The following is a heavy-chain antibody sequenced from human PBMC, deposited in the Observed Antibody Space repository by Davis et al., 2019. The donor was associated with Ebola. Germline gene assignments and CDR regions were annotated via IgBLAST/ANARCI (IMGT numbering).Heavy chain of an antibody. J-gene: IGHJ4*02. CDR3: AEQQLLD. CDR2: ISSDSDYI. Sequence: GESLKISCAASGFTFSTYSMSWVRQAPGKRLEWVPSISSDSDYIYYADSAKGRFTISRDNAKNSLYLQMNSLRAEDTAVYYCAEQQLLDWGQGTLVTVSS. CDR1: GFTFSTYS. D-gene: IGHD6-13*01. V-gene: IGHV3-21*01.